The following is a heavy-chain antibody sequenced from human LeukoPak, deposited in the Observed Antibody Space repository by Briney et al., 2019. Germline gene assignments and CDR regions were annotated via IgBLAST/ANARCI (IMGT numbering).Heavy chain of an antibody. J-gene: IGHJ3*02. Sequence: PGGSLRLSCAASGFTFSSSAMSWVRQAPGKGLEWVSAIGRGGGSTYYADSVKGRFTISRDNSRNTLYLQMNSLRAEDTAVYYCAKYSGYCSTTSCYGAFDMWGQGTMVTVSS. V-gene: IGHV3-23*01. CDR1: GFTFSSSA. CDR3: AKYSGYCSTTSCYGAFDM. CDR2: IGRGGGST. D-gene: IGHD2-2*01.